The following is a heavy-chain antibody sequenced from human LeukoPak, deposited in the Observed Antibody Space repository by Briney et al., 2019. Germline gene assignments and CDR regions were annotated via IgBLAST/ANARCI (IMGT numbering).Heavy chain of an antibody. J-gene: IGHJ3*02. D-gene: IGHD3-9*01. V-gene: IGHV3-73*01. CDR2: IRSKANSYAA. Sequence: PGGSLRLSCAASGFTFSGSAMHWVRQAYGKGLEWVGRIRSKANSYAAAYAASVKGRFTISRDDSKNTAYLQMNSLKTEDTAVYYCTRPVAYATPYDILTGYSPNDAFDIWGQGTMVTVSS. CDR1: GFTFSGSA. CDR3: TRPVAYATPYDILTGYSPNDAFDI.